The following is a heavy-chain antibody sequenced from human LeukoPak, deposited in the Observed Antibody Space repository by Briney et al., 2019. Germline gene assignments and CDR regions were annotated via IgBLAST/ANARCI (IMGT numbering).Heavy chain of an antibody. J-gene: IGHJ2*01. CDR2: ISYDGSNK. CDR1: GFTFSSYA. CDR3: ARESGWYFDL. V-gene: IGHV3-30-3*01. D-gene: IGHD3-3*01. Sequence: GGSLRLSCAASGFTFSSYAMHWVRQAPGKGLEWVAVISYDGSNKYYADSVKGRFTISRDNSKNTLYLQMNSLRAEDTAVYYCARESGWYFDLWGRGTLVTVSS.